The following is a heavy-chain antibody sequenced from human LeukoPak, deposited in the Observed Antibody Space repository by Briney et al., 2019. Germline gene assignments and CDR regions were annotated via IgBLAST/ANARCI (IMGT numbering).Heavy chain of an antibody. J-gene: IGHJ4*02. CDR3: AKGGEDSGYNSHFDY. CDR2: ISGSGGSR. D-gene: IGHD5-24*01. V-gene: IGHV3-23*01. Sequence: PGGSLRLSCATSGFTFTSYALGWVRQAPGKGLEWVSLISGSGGSRYYGDSVKGRLTISRDNSKNLVYLEMNSLRAGDTAVYYCAKGGEDSGYNSHFDYWGQGTLVIVSS. CDR1: GFTFTSYA.